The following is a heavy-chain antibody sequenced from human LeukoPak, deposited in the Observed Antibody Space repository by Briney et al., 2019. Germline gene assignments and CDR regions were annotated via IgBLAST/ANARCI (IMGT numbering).Heavy chain of an antibody. V-gene: IGHV1-46*01. J-gene: IGHJ4*02. D-gene: IGHD3-10*01. Sequence: ASVKVSCKASGYTFSDYYLHWLRQAPGQGLEWMGIINPSGGSTNYAQKFQGRVTMTRDMSTSTVYMGLSSLRSEDTAVYYCARDYYGSGSYNEPFDYWGQGTLVTVSS. CDR2: INPSGGST. CDR3: ARDYYGSGSYNEPFDY. CDR1: GYTFSDYY.